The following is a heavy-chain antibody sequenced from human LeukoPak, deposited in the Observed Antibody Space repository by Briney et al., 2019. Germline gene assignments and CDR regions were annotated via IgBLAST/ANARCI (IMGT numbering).Heavy chain of an antibody. CDR1: GYSFTSYW. D-gene: IGHD3-10*01. CDR2: IYPGDSDT. Sequence: GESLKISCKGSGYSFTSYWIGWVRQMPGKGLEWMGIIYPGDSDTRYSPSFQGQVTISADKSISTAYLQWSSLKASDTAMYYCARAYYYGSGIPAPFDYWGQGTLVTVSS. CDR3: ARAYYYGSGIPAPFDY. J-gene: IGHJ4*02. V-gene: IGHV5-51*01.